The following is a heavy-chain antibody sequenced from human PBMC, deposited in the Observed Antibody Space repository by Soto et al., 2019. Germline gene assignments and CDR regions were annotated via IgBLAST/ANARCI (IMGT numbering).Heavy chain of an antibody. CDR2: IYYSGST. CDR3: ARGLYYYDSSGYYKTESYYFDY. CDR1: GGSVSSGSYY. Sequence: SETLSLTCTVSGGSVSSGSYYWSWIRQPPGKGLEWIGYIYYSGSTNYNPSLKSRVTMSVDTSKNQFSLKLSSVTAADTAVYYCARGLYYYDSSGYYKTESYYFDYWGQGTLVTVSS. D-gene: IGHD3-22*01. V-gene: IGHV4-61*01. J-gene: IGHJ4*02.